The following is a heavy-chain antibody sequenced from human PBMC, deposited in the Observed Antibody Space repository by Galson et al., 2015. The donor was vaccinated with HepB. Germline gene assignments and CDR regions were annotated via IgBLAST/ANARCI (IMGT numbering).Heavy chain of an antibody. D-gene: IGHD3-9*01. CDR3: ARVFGFDWLLLFDY. V-gene: IGHV4-59*01. CDR2: IYYSGST. J-gene: IGHJ4*02. CDR1: GGSISSYY. Sequence: ETLSLTCTVSGGSISSYYWSWIRQPPGKGLEWIGYIYYSGSTNYNPSLKSRVTISVDTSKNQFSLKLSSVTAADTAVYYCARVFGFDWLLLFDYWGQGTLVTVSS.